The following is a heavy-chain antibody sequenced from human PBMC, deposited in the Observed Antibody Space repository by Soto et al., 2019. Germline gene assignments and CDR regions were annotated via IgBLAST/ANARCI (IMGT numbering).Heavy chain of an antibody. V-gene: IGHV1-18*04. D-gene: IGHD1-26*01. CDR1: GYSFHNFG. CDR3: ARGPPSGSFSLTPRY. J-gene: IGHJ4*02. Sequence: ASVKVSCKASGYSFHNFGIIWVRQAPGQGLEWMGWISGQIAKTNYAQKFQGKVTMTTDTSTSTAYMELNTLTYDDTAMYYCARGPPSGSFSLTPRYWGQGTLVTVSS. CDR2: ISGQIAKT.